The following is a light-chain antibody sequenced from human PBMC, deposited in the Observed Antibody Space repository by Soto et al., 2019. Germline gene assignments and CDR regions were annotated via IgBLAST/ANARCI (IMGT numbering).Light chain of an antibody. J-gene: IGLJ2*01. CDR2: EVS. Sequence: QSALTQPASVSGSPGQSITISCTGTSSDVGGYNYVSWYQQYPGRAPKLMIYEVSHRPSGVSNRFSGSKSGNTASLTISGLQAEDEADYYCNSYTRSNTRVFGGGTKHTVL. CDR1: SSDVGGYNY. CDR3: NSYTRSNTRV. V-gene: IGLV2-14*01.